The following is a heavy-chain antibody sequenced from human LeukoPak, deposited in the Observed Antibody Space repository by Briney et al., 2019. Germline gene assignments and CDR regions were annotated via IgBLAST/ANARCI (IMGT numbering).Heavy chain of an antibody. D-gene: IGHD2-2*01. CDR3: AKAGSSTRGPDDY. Sequence: ASVKVSCKTSGYTFTGYYLHWVRQAPGQGLEWVGRINPNSGGTNYAQKFQGRVSMTRDMSISTAYMELSRVRSDDTAVYYCAKAGSSTRGPDDYWGQGTLVTVSS. CDR1: GYTFTGYY. J-gene: IGHJ4*02. CDR2: INPNSGGT. V-gene: IGHV1-2*06.